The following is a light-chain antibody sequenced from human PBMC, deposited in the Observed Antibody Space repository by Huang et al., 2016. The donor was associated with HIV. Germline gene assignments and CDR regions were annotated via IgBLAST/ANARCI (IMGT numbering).Light chain of an antibody. CDR2: GVS. J-gene: IGKJ5*01. Sequence: IQLTQSPTSLSASVGDRVTIACRASQAIGTYLTWFQQKPGRAPKLLISGVSSLHTGIPSRFIGSGSGTDFTLTIRGLQFDDFATYFCQQSYSALITFGQGTRLEIK. V-gene: IGKV1-39*01. CDR3: QQSYSALIT. CDR1: QAIGTY.